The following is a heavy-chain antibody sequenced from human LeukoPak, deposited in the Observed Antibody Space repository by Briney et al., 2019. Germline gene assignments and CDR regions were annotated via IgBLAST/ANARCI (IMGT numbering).Heavy chain of an antibody. CDR1: GFTVSSNY. CDR3: ARGTYYDFWSGYYHDAFDI. CDR2: IYSGGST. Sequence: GGSLRLSCAAPGFTVSSNYVSWVRQAPGKGLEWVSVIYSGGSTYYADSVKGRFTISRDNSKNTLYLQMNSLRAEDTAVYYCARGTYYDFWSGYYHDAFDIWGQGTMVTVSS. V-gene: IGHV3-53*01. D-gene: IGHD3-3*01. J-gene: IGHJ3*02.